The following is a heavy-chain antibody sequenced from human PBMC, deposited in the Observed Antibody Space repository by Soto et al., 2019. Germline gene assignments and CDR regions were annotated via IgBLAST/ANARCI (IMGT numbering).Heavy chain of an antibody. CDR3: AIVLGYCSSTCCSRDSYYYYGMDV. J-gene: IGHJ6*02. D-gene: IGHD2-2*01. V-gene: IGHV3-30*03. CDR1: GFTFSTYG. Sequence: QVQLVESGGGVVQPGRSLRLSCASSGFTFSTYGMHWVRQAPGKGLEWVALISYDGSNKYYADSVKGRFTISRDNSKNTLYLKMNSLRAEDTAVDYCAIVLGYCSSTCCSRDSYYYYGMDVWGQGTTVTVSS. CDR2: ISYDGSNK.